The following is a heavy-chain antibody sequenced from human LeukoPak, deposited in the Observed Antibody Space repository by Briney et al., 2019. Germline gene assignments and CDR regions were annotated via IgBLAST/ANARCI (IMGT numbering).Heavy chain of an antibody. Sequence: GGSLRLSRAASGFTFSSYEMNWVRQAPGKGLEWVSYISSSGSTIYYADSVKGRFTISRDNAKNSLYLQMNSLRAEDTAVYYCAWGAKGVVVPAAIGGAAVAFDIWGQGTMVTVSS. CDR2: ISSSGSTI. J-gene: IGHJ3*02. CDR3: AWGAKGVVVPAAIGGAAVAFDI. D-gene: IGHD2-2*01. V-gene: IGHV3-48*03. CDR1: GFTFSSYE.